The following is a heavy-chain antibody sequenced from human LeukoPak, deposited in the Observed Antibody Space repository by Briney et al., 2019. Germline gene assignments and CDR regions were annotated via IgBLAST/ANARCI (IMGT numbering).Heavy chain of an antibody. Sequence: PSETLSLTCTVSDGSISSYYWSWIRQPPGKGLEWIGYIYYSGSTNYNPSLKSRVTISVDTSKNQFSLKLSSVTAADTAVYYCARHRSSSRFDYWGQGTLVTVSS. J-gene: IGHJ4*02. CDR2: IYYSGST. CDR1: DGSISSYY. CDR3: ARHRSSSRFDY. D-gene: IGHD6-6*01. V-gene: IGHV4-59*08.